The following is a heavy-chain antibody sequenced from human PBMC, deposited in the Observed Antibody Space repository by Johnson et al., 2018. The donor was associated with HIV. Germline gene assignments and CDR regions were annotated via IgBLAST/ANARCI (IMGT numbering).Heavy chain of an antibody. Sequence: HVQLVESGGGVVQPGRSLRLSCAASGFTFNSYGMHWVRQAPGKGLEWVAVIWYDGSNKYYADSVKGRFTISRDNSKNTLYLQMNSLRAEDTAVYYCAKVLGYSSSSRDAFDIWGQGTMVTVSS. CDR2: IWYDGSNK. J-gene: IGHJ3*02. CDR1: GFTFNSYG. D-gene: IGHD6-6*01. CDR3: AKVLGYSSSSRDAFDI. V-gene: IGHV3-33*06.